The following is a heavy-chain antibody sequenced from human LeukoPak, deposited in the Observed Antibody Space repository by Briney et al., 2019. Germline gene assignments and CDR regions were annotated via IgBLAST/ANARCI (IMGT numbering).Heavy chain of an antibody. Sequence: GGSLRLSCAASGFTFSSYAMHWVRQAPGKGLEYVSAISSNGGSTYYANSLKGRFTISRDNSKNTLYLQMGSLRAEDMAVYYCARGVTPHTFDYWGQGTLVTVSS. V-gene: IGHV3-64*01. CDR2: ISSNGGST. D-gene: IGHD4-23*01. CDR1: GFTFSSYA. CDR3: ARGVTPHTFDY. J-gene: IGHJ4*02.